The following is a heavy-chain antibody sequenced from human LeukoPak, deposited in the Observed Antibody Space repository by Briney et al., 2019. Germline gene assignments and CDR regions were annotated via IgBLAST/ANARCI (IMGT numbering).Heavy chain of an antibody. CDR1: GYSISSGYD. J-gene: IGHJ4*02. Sequence: PSETLSLTCTVSGYSISSGYDWGWIRQAPGKGLEWLGSISQSGTTYDNPSLKSRVTLSVDTSKNQVSLRLNSVTAADTAMYYCVKSGGYGLIDYWGQGTLVTVSS. D-gene: IGHD1-26*01. V-gene: IGHV4-38-2*02. CDR3: VKSGGYGLIDY. CDR2: ISQSGTT.